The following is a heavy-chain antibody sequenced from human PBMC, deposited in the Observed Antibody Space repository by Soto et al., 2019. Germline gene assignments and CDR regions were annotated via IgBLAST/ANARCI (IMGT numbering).Heavy chain of an antibody. CDR3: ARDWSGCSGGSCRGWFEP. CDR1: VYTFTSYG. Sequence: ASLKVSCKASVYTFTSYGISWVRQSHKQVLEWMGWISSYNGNTNYAQKLQCRVTMTTDTSTSTAYMELRSLRSDDTAVYYCARDWSGCSGGSCRGWFEPWGQGTLVTVSS. V-gene: IGHV1-18*01. J-gene: IGHJ5*02. D-gene: IGHD2-15*01. CDR2: ISSYNGNT.